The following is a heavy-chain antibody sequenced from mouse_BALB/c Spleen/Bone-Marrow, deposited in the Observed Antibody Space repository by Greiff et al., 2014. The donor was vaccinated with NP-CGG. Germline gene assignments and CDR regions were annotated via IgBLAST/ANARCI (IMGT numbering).Heavy chain of an antibody. V-gene: IGHV1-9*01. CDR1: GYTFSSYW. J-gene: IGHJ3*01. CDR3: ARELGLRLAY. CDR2: ILPGSGST. D-gene: IGHD3-1*01. Sequence: VMLVESGAELMKPGASVKISCKATGYTFSSYWIEWVKQRPGHGLEWIGEILPGSGSTNYNEKFKGKATFTADTSSNTAYMQLSGLTSEDSAVYYCARELGLRLAYWGQGTLVTVSA.